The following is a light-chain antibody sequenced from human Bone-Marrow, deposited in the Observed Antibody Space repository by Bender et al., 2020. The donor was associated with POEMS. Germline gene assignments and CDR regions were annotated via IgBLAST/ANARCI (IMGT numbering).Light chain of an antibody. CDR1: NSDVGNYNL. J-gene: IGLJ2*01. CDR2: EVN. V-gene: IGLV2-14*02. Sequence: QSALTQPASVSGSPGQSITISCTGTNSDVGNYNLVSWYQHHPGRAPKLMIYEVNKRPSGVSNRFSGSKSGTSGSLAISGLQSEDEADYYCAAWDDSLNAVLFGGGTKLTVL. CDR3: AAWDDSLNAVL.